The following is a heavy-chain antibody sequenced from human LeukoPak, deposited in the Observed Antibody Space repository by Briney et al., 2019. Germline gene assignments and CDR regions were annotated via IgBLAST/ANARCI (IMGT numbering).Heavy chain of an antibody. Sequence: EGSLRLSCAASGFTFSSYAMSWVRQAPGKGLEWVSAISGSGGSTYYADSVKGRFTISRDNSKNTLYLQMNSLRAEDTAVYYCAKDSSSWYQGWFDPWGQGTQVTVSS. J-gene: IGHJ5*02. CDR2: ISGSGGST. D-gene: IGHD6-13*01. CDR3: AKDSSSWYQGWFDP. CDR1: GFTFSSYA. V-gene: IGHV3-23*01.